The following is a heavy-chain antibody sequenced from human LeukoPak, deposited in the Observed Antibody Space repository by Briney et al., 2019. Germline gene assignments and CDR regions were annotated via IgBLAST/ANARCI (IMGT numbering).Heavy chain of an antibody. D-gene: IGHD6-6*01. J-gene: IGHJ4*02. Sequence: PGGSLRLACAASGFTISTNYMSWVRQAPGKGLEWVAVISYDGNNKYYADSVKGRFTISRDNSKNTLYLQMNSLRGEDTAVYYCAKAYGSTWLFDCWGQGTLVTVSS. CDR2: ISYDGNNK. CDR1: GFTISTNY. V-gene: IGHV3-30*18. CDR3: AKAYGSTWLFDC.